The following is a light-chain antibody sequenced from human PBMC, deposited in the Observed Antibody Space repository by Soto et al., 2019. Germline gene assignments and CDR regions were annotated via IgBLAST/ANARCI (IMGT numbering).Light chain of an antibody. CDR3: ETWDSNTLWV. CDR2: LEGIGSY. V-gene: IGLV4-60*02. J-gene: IGLJ3*02. Sequence: QLVLTQSSSASASLGSSVKLTCTLSSGHSSYIIAWHQQQPGKAPRYLMKLEGIGSYNKGSGVPDRFSGSSSGADRYLTISNLQFEDEADYYCETWDSNTLWVFGGGTKLTVL. CDR1: SGHSSYI.